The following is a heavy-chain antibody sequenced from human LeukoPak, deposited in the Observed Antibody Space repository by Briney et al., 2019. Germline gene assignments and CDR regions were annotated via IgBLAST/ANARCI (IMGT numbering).Heavy chain of an antibody. V-gene: IGHV3-53*01. CDR2: IYSGGST. D-gene: IGHD2-2*01. CDR1: GFTFSSYS. J-gene: IGHJ4*02. CDR3: ARVGPLVVPAAMDY. Sequence: GGSLRLSCAAPGFTFSSYSMNWVRQAPGKGLEWVSVIYSGGSTYYADSVKGRFTISRDNSKNTLYLQMNSLRAEDTAVYYCARVGPLVVPAAMDYWGQGTLVTVSS.